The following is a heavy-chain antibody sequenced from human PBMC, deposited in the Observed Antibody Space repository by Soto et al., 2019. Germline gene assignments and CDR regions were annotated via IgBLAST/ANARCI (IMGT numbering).Heavy chain of an antibody. J-gene: IGHJ4*02. Sequence: TSETLSLTCTVSGGPISSNDYYWDWIRQSPGKGLEWIGSIYYSGTTYYNPSLKSRVSMSVDTSRNQFSLKLSSVTAADTAVYFCARHRGGTSSQRCCGYWGQGSQVTVSS. CDR2: IYYSGTT. V-gene: IGHV4-39*01. D-gene: IGHD1-7*01. CDR1: GGPISSNDYY. CDR3: ARHRGGTSSQRCCGY.